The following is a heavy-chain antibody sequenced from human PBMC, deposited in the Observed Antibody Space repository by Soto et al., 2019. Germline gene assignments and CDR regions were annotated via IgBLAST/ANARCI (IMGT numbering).Heavy chain of an antibody. CDR2: ISAHNGNT. V-gene: IGHV1-18*01. CDR3: ARGRYGDY. J-gene: IGHJ4*02. D-gene: IGHD1-1*01. CDR1: GYPFTSYG. Sequence: QVHLVQSGAEVKKPGASVKVSCKGSGYPFTSYGITWVRQAPGQGLEWMGWISAHNGNTNYAQKLPGRVTVTTDTSTSTDYMELRSLRSDDTALYYCARGRYGDYWGQGALVTVSS.